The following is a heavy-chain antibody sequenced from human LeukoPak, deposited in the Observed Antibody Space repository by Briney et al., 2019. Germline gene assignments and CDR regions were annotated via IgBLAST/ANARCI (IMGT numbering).Heavy chain of an antibody. D-gene: IGHD3-22*01. CDR1: GFTFSSYG. Sequence: GGPLRLSCAASGFTFSSYGMHWVRQAPGKGLEWVAVIWYDGSNKYYADSVKGRFTISRDNSKNTLYLQMNSLRAEDTAVYYCARGDYYDSSPFDYWGQGTLVTVSS. J-gene: IGHJ4*02. CDR2: IWYDGSNK. CDR3: ARGDYYDSSPFDY. V-gene: IGHV3-33*01.